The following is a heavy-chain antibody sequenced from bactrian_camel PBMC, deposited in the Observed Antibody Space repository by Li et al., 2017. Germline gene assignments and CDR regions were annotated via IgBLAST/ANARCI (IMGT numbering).Heavy chain of an antibody. CDR3: VRDVDSRDGSPDFGY. CDR1: TRNSNW. CDR2: KHRRSDSA. J-gene: IGHJ6*01. V-gene: IGHV3S25*01. Sequence: QLVESGGGSVQAGGSLRLSCVGYTRNSNWLGWFRQVLGKEREAVAVKHRRSDSAYYDDAVKGRFTISRENVKNMMYLQMNNLKPEDTAVYYCVRDVDSRDGSPDFGYWGQGTQVTVS.